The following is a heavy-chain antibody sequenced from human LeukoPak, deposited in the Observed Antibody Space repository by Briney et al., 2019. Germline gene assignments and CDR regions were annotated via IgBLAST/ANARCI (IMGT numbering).Heavy chain of an antibody. CDR1: GFTFSSYE. J-gene: IGHJ4*02. CDR2: ISSSGSTI. Sequence: PGGSLRLSCAASGFTFSSYEMNWVRQAPGKGLEWVSYISSSGSTIYYADSVKGRFTISRDNAKNSVFLLMTSLRVDDTAIYYCARDEYRGNFFWDYWGQGTLVTVSS. CDR3: ARDEYRGNFFWDY. V-gene: IGHV3-48*03. D-gene: IGHD1-26*01.